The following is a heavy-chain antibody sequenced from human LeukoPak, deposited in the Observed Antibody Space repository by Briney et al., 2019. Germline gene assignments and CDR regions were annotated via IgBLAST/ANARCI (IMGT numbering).Heavy chain of an antibody. CDR3: ARETKGYCSSTSCYAYYFDY. CDR2: INPNSGGT. J-gene: IGHJ4*02. Sequence: GASVKVSCKASGYTFTGYYMHWVRQAPGQGLEWMGWINPNSGGTNYAQKFQGWVTMTRDTSISTAYMELSRLRSDDTAVYYCARETKGYCSSTSCYAYYFDYWGQGTLVTVSS. CDR1: GYTFTGYY. D-gene: IGHD2-2*01. V-gene: IGHV1-2*04.